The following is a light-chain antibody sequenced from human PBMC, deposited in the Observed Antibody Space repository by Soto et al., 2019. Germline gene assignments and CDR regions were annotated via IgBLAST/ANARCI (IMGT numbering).Light chain of an antibody. J-gene: IGLJ2*01. CDR3: GTWDSGLSVV. CDR1: SSNLGNNS. Sequence: QSVLTQPPSVSAAPGPKVTISCSGSSSNLGNNSVSWYQQLPGTAPTLLIYENNKRPSGIPDRFSGSKSGTSATLGITGLQTGDEADYYCGTWDSGLSVVFGEGTKVTVL. V-gene: IGLV1-51*02. CDR2: ENN.